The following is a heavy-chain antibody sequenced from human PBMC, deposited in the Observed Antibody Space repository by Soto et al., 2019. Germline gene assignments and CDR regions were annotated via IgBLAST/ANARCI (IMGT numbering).Heavy chain of an antibody. J-gene: IGHJ4*02. CDR1: GFTFSSYA. CDR2: MSGAGRSS. Sequence: DVQLLESGGDLVQPGGSLRLSCAASGFTFSSYAMSWVRQAPGKGLEWVSSMSGAGRSSYDADSVKGRFTISRDNSKNTLYLQMNNLRAEDTALYYCAKGPIFGVENIYDYWGQGTQVTVSS. D-gene: IGHD3-3*01. CDR3: AKGPIFGVENIYDY. V-gene: IGHV3-23*01.